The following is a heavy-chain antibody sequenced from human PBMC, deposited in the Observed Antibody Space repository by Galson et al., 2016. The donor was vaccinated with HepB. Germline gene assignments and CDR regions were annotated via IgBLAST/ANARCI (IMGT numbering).Heavy chain of an antibody. V-gene: IGHV2-5*02. D-gene: IGHD6-19*01. J-gene: IGHJ3*02. CDR1: GFSLRTSGEG. CDR3: AHSPTAVSDNFDAFDI. CDR2: VYWDVYQ. Sequence: PALVKPTQTLTLTCTFSGFSLRTSGEGVGWIRQPPGKALEWLALVYWDVYQRYSPSLMSRPTITQDTSKNQVVLTMANMDPVDTGTYYCAHSPTAVSDNFDAFDIWGQGTMVTVSS.